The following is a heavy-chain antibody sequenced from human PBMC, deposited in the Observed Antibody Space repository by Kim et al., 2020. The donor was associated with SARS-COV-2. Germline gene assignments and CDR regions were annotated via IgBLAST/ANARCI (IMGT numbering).Heavy chain of an antibody. J-gene: IGHJ6*01. D-gene: IGHD3-10*01. V-gene: IGHV6-1*01. CDR2: TYYTSQWNY. CDR3: ARRTYYRAGNYGFAV. CDR1: GDSVSSGSSA. Sequence: SQTLSLTCAISGDSVSSGSSAWSWIRQSPSRGLEWLGRTYYTSQWNYHYGTSVKGRITISPDTSRNQFSLHLNSVTPDDTAVYYCARRTYYRAGNYGFAVWGQGTSVTVTS.